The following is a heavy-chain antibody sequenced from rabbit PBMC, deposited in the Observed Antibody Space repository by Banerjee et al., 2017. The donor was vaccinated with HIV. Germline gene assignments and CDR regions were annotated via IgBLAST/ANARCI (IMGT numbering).Heavy chain of an antibody. D-gene: IGHD7-1*01. J-gene: IGHJ6*01. Sequence: QQQLEESGGGLVKPGGTLTLTCKASGISFSSSYYMCWVRQAPGKGLEWIACINAGNDGSTCYASWAKGRFTISKTSSTTVTLQMTSLTAADTATYFCARERDAGYAGYGPYYGMDLWGPGTLVTVS. V-gene: IGHV1S45*01. CDR2: INAGNDGST. CDR1: GISFSSSYY. CDR3: ARERDAGYAGYGPYYGMDL.